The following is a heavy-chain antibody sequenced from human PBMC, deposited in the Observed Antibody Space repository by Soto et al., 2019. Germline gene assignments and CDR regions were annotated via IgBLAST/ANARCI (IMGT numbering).Heavy chain of an antibody. CDR3: ATRSAAKGSHFDY. Sequence: PSETLSLTCTVSGGSISSYYWSWIRQPPGKGLEWIGYFYYSGSTNYNPSLKSRVTISVDTSKNQFSLKLSSVTAADTAVYYCATRSAAKGSHFDYWGQGTLVTVSS. J-gene: IGHJ4*02. D-gene: IGHD2-2*01. V-gene: IGHV4-59*01. CDR2: FYYSGST. CDR1: GGSISSYY.